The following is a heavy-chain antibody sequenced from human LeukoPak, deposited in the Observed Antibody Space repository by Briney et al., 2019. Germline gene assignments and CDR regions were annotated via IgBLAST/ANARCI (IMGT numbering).Heavy chain of an antibody. D-gene: IGHD4-11*01. CDR3: XHSRKGQSRHFDY. CDR1: GXSXXXSGXX. Sequence: SGPTLVNPTQTLXXTXXXSGXSXXXSGXXXGXIXXXPXXXXXXLAXIXWNDDNRYSXSMKSRLTITMDTSKSQVVLTMSNMDPVDTATYYCXHSRKGQSRHFDYWGQGTLVTVSS. V-gene: IGHV2-5*01. CDR2: IXWNDDN. J-gene: IGHJ4*02.